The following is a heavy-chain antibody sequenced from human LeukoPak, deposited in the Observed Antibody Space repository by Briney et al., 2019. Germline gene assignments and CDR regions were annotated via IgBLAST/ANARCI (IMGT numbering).Heavy chain of an antibody. CDR3: ARGQTSPFDILTGYRDYGMDV. V-gene: IGHV4-59*01. Sequence: PSETLSLTCTVSGGSISSYYWSWIRQPPGKGLEWIGYIYYSGSTNYNPSLKSRVTISVDTSKNQFSLKLSSVTAADTAVYYCARGQTSPFDILTGYRDYGMDVWGQGTTVTVSS. J-gene: IGHJ6*02. CDR2: IYYSGST. CDR1: GGSISSYY. D-gene: IGHD3-9*01.